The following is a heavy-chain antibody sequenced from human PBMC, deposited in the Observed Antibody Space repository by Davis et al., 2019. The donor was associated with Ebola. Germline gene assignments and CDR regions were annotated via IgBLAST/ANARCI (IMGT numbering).Heavy chain of an antibody. CDR1: GGSISSYY. J-gene: IGHJ5*02. V-gene: IGHV4-59*08. CDR2: IYYSGST. Sequence: PSETLSLTCTVSGGSISSYYWSWIRQPPGKGLEWIGYIYYSGSTNYNPSLKSRVTISVDTSKNQFSLKLSSVTAADTAVYYCARRSITIFGVVIIGDWFDPWGQGTLVTVSS. D-gene: IGHD3-3*01. CDR3: ARRSITIFGVVIIGDWFDP.